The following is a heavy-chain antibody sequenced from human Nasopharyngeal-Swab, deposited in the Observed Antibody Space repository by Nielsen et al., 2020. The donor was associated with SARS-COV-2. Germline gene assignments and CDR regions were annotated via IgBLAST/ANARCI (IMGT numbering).Heavy chain of an antibody. CDR2: IYYSGST. J-gene: IGHJ4*02. CDR3: ARAGGYCSGGSCRRHYYFDY. Sequence: REAPGKGLEWIGYIYYSGSTYYNPSLKSRVTISVDMSKNQFSLKLSSVTAADTAVYYCARAGGYCSGGSCRRHYYFDYWGQGTLVTVSS. D-gene: IGHD2-15*01. V-gene: IGHV4-31*02.